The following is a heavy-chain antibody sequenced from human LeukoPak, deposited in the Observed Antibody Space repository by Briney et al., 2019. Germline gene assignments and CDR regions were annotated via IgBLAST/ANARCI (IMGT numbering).Heavy chain of an antibody. CDR2: IKNDGNDT. Sequence: GGSLRLSCAASGFTFTSHWMHWVRQTPGKGLVWVSGIKNDGNDTAYADSVKGRFTISRDNAKNTLYLQMDSRRAEDTAVYYCARDMNPTVFDFWGQGTLVTVSS. CDR1: GFTFTSHW. D-gene: IGHD3-16*01. J-gene: IGHJ4*02. V-gene: IGHV3-74*01. CDR3: ARDMNPTVFDF.